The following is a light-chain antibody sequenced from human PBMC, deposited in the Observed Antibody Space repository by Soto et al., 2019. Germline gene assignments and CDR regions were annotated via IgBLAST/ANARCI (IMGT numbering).Light chain of an antibody. V-gene: IGLV8-61*01. Sequence: QAVVTQEPSFSVSPGGTVTLTCDLSSGSVSTNYYPSWYQQTPGQAPRTLIYNTYTRSSGVPDRFSGSILGNKAALTITGAQAEYGSCYYCVLFLGGWLSVFGGGTQPTVL. J-gene: IGLJ3*02. CDR1: SGSVSTNYY. CDR3: VLFLGGWLSV. CDR2: NTY.